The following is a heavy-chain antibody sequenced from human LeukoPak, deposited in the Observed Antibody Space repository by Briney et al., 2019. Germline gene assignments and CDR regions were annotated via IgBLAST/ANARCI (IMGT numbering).Heavy chain of an antibody. D-gene: IGHD1-26*01. CDR1: GFTFSTYA. CDR2: ISTSGDRT. CDR3: ARSAVGTSCCTAVDY. Sequence: PGVSLRLSCAASGFTFSTYAMTWVRQAPGKGLEWVSGISTSGDRTYYAGSVKGRFTISRDNSKNTLYLQMNSLRAEDTAEYYCARSAVGTSCCTAVDYWGQGTLVTVSS. V-gene: IGHV3-23*01. J-gene: IGHJ4*02.